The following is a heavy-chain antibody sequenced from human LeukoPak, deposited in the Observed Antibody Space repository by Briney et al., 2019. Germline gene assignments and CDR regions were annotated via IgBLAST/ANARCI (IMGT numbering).Heavy chain of an antibody. Sequence: GGSLRLSCAASGFTFSDYYMSWIRQAPGKGLEWVSYISSSGSTIYYADSVKGRFTISRDNAKNSLYLQMNSPRAEDTAVYYCARVWGPAVPAFDIWGQGTMVTVSS. CDR2: ISSSGSTI. CDR3: ARVWGPAVPAFDI. J-gene: IGHJ3*02. CDR1: GFTFSDYY. V-gene: IGHV3-11*01. D-gene: IGHD2-2*01.